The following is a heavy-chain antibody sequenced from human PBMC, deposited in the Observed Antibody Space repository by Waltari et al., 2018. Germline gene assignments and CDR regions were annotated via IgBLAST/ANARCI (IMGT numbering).Heavy chain of an antibody. CDR2: IYYSGST. V-gene: IGHV4-31*03. Sequence: QVQLQESGPGLVKPSQTLSLTCTVSGGSISSGGYYWSWIRQHPGKGLEWIVYIYYSGSTYYNPSLKSRVTISVDTSKNQFSLKLSSVTAADTAVYYCARFAGAADKTSFDYWGQGTLVTVSS. D-gene: IGHD6-13*01. J-gene: IGHJ4*02. CDR1: GGSISSGGYY. CDR3: ARFAGAADKTSFDY.